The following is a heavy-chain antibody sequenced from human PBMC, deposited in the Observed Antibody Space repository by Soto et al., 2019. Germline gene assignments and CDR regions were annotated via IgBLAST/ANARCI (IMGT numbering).Heavy chain of an antibody. CDR1: GFTFSSYA. CDR2: ISYDGSNK. Sequence: GGSLRLSCAASGFTFSSYAMHWVRQAPGKGLEWVAVISYDGSNKYYADSVKGRFTISRDNSKSTLYLQMNSLRAEDTAVYYCARGAAYYGDYGDYYYGMDVWGQGTTVTVSS. D-gene: IGHD4-17*01. CDR3: ARGAAYYGDYGDYYYGMDV. J-gene: IGHJ6*02. V-gene: IGHV3-30-3*01.